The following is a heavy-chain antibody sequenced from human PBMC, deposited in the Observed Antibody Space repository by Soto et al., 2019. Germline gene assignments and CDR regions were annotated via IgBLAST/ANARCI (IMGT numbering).Heavy chain of an antibody. CDR3: ARSYYLDAFDF. CDR1: GGSINSYS. D-gene: IGHD1-26*01. CDR2: ISPSGST. J-gene: IGHJ3*01. V-gene: IGHV4-4*07. Sequence: QVQLQESGPGLVKPSETLSLTCSVSGGSINSYSWSWIRQPAGKGLEYIGRISPSGSTNYNPSLKSRATMSVDTSKNEVSLKLSSVTAADTALYYCARSYYLDAFDFWGPGTEVTVAS.